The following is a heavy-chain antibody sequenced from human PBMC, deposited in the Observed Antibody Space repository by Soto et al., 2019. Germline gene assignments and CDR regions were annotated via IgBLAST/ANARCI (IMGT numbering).Heavy chain of an antibody. CDR3: ARDLALYCSSTSCPPPGNYYYYMDV. CDR2: INHSGST. J-gene: IGHJ6*03. D-gene: IGHD2-2*01. CDR1: GGSFSGYY. Sequence: SETLSLTCAVYGGSFSGYYWSWIRQPPGKGLEWIGEINHSGSTNYNPSLKSRVTISVDTSKNQFSLKLSSVTAADTAVYYCARDLALYCSSTSCPPPGNYYYYMDVWGKGTTVTVSS. V-gene: IGHV4-34*01.